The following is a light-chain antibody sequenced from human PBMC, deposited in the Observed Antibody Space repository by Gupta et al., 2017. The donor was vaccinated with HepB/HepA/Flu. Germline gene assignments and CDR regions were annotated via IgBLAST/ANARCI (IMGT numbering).Light chain of an antibody. J-gene: IGKJ3*01. Sequence: DIQMTPSPSSLSASVGDRVTITCRASHNINNYLNWYQQKPGKAPNLLINDASDLQSGVPSRFSGSGSGTDFTLTISSLQPEDSAVYYYQQSYRTAFTCGPGTKVNIK. V-gene: IGKV1-39*01. CDR2: DAS. CDR3: QQSYRTAFT. CDR1: HNINNY.